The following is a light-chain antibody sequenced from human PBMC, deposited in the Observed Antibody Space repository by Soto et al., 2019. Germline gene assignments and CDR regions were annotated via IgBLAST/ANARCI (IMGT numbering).Light chain of an antibody. CDR2: KAS. CDR3: QHYNSYSEA. J-gene: IGKJ1*01. Sequence: DIQMTQSPSTLSRSVGDSVTITCRASQTISSWLAWYQQKPGKAPKLLIYKASTLKSGVPSRFSGSGSGTEFTLTISSLQPDEFATYYCQHYNSYSEAFGQGTKVDIK. V-gene: IGKV1-5*03. CDR1: QTISSW.